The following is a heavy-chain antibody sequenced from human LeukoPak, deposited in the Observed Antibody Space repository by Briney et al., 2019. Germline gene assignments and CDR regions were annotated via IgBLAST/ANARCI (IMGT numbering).Heavy chain of an antibody. V-gene: IGHV3-7*03. CDR2: IKQDGSAK. Sequence: GGSLRLSCAASGFSFSTNWMDWIRQAPGKGLEWVANIKQDGSAKHYVDSVRGRFTLSRDNAKDSLYLQMNSLTVEDTAVYYCAKEGDWTHEYWGQGTLVTVSS. CDR3: AKEGDWTHEY. CDR1: GFSFSTNW. D-gene: IGHD2-21*02. J-gene: IGHJ4*02.